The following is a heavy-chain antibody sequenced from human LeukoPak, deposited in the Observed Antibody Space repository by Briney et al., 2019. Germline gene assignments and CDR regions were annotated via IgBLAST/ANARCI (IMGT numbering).Heavy chain of an antibody. CDR3: ARGGSSGWPFDY. D-gene: IGHD6-19*01. CDR1: GGSISSYY. CDR2: IYTSGST. V-gene: IGHV4-4*07. Sequence: SETLSLTCTVSGGSISSYYWSWIRQPAGKGLEWIGRIYTSGSTNYDPSLKSRVTISVDTSKNQFSLKLSSVTAADTAVYYCARGGSSGWPFDYWGQGTLVTVSS. J-gene: IGHJ4*02.